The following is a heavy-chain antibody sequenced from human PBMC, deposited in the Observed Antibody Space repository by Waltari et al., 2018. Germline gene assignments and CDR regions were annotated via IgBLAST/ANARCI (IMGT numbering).Heavy chain of an antibody. CDR2: IYTSGST. Sequence: QVQLQESGPGLVKPSQTLALTCTVSGGSISSGSYYWSWIRQPAGKGLEWIGRIYTSGSTNYSPSLKSRVTMTRNTSISTAYMELSSLRSEDTAVYYCARGREYSSSSDAFDIWGQGTMVTVSS. V-gene: IGHV4-61*02. CDR1: GGSISSGSYY. D-gene: IGHD6-6*01. CDR3: ARGREYSSSSDAFDI. J-gene: IGHJ3*02.